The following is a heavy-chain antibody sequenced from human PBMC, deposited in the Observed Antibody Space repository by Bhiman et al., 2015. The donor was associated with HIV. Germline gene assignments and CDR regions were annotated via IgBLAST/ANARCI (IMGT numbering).Heavy chain of an antibody. CDR3: ARRDSGSLSFDI. J-gene: IGHJ3*02. CDR2: INWNGGST. V-gene: IGHV3-20*04. CDR1: GFTLSNYW. D-gene: IGHD1-26*01. Sequence: EVQLEESGGGLVQPGGSLRLSCAAYGFTLSNYWMSWVRQAPGKGLEWVSGINWNGGSTGHADSVKGRCTISRDNGKNSLYLQVTSLRAEDTALYYCARRDSGSLSFDIWGQGTMVTVSS.